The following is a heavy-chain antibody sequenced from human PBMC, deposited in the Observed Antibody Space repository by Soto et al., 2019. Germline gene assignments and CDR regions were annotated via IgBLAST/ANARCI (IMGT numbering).Heavy chain of an antibody. CDR3: AKPGALSSSSFDYYYGMDV. D-gene: IGHD6-6*01. CDR1: GFTFSSYG. V-gene: IGHV3-30*18. Sequence: PGGSLRLSSAASGFTFSSYGMHCVRQAPGKGLEWVAVISYAGSNKYYADSVKGRFTISRDNSKNTLYLQMNSLRAEDTAVYYCAKPGALSSSSFDYYYGMDVPGQGTTVTVSS. CDR2: ISYAGSNK. J-gene: IGHJ6*02.